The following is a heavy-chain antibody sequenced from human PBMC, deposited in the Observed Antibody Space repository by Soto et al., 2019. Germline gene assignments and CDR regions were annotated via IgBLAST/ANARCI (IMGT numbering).Heavy chain of an antibody. CDR1: GFTFRSYG. J-gene: IGHJ6*02. Sequence: QMQLVESVGGVVQPGRSLRLSCAASGFTFRSYGIHWVRQAPGKGLEWVALIWFDGSKKYYVDSVKGRFAVSRANSKNTLYLQMNSLRVEDTAVYYCARDRLVPYGYGMDVWGQGTTVTVSS. D-gene: IGHD2-2*01. V-gene: IGHV3-33*01. CDR3: ARDRLVPYGYGMDV. CDR2: IWFDGSKK.